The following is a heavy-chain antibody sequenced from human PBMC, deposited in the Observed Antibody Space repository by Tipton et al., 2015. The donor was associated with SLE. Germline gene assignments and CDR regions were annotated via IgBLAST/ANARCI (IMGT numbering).Heavy chain of an antibody. D-gene: IGHD6-13*01. J-gene: IGHJ6*02. V-gene: IGHV3-9*01. CDR2: ISWNSGSI. Sequence: SLRLSCTASGFTFNNYGMHWVRQAPGKGLEWVSGISWNSGSIDHADSVKGRFTISRDNAKNSLYLQMNSLRAEDTALYYCAKDLGQATAVSYFFAMDVWGQGTTVTVSS. CDR3: AKDLGQATAVSYFFAMDV. CDR1: GFTFNNYG.